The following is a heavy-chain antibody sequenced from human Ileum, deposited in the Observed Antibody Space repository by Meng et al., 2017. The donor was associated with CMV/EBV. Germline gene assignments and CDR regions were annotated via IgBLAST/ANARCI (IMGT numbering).Heavy chain of an antibody. Sequence: ASVKVSCKASGYPFSDYYMYWVRQVPGQGLEWMGWINPSSGDTKFAEKFRDRVTMTRDLSTNTAYMEVSSLRADDTAVYFCARDKCGADCQLGLFDSWGLGTLVTVSS. CDR1: GYPFSDYY. CDR2: INPSSGDT. D-gene: IGHD2-21*01. J-gene: IGHJ5*01. V-gene: IGHV1-2*02. CDR3: ARDKCGADCQLGLFDS.